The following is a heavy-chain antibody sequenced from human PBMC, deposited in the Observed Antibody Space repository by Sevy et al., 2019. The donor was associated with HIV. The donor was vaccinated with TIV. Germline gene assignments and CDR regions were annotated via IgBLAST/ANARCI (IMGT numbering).Heavy chain of an antibody. CDR2: LSNSGSDI. Sequence: GGSLRLSCAASGFTFSDYYMTWIRQVPGKGLEWVSYLSNSGSDINYADSVKGRFTISRDNAKNSLYLQMNSLRAEDTAVYYCHGDYDSSQLASYYYYGMDVWGQGTTVTVSS. D-gene: IGHD3-22*01. J-gene: IGHJ6*02. V-gene: IGHV3-11*01. CDR1: GFTFSDYY. CDR3: HGDYDSSQLASYYYYGMDV.